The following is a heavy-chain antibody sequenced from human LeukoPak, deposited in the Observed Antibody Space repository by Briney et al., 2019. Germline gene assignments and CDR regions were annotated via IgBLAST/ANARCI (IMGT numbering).Heavy chain of an antibody. Sequence: SETLSLTCTVSGGSVSSGSYYWSWIRQPPGKGLEWIGYIYYSGSTNYNPSLKSRVTISVDTSKNQFSLKLSSVTAADTAVYYCARVLFPYYFDYWGQGTLVTDSS. CDR2: IYYSGST. V-gene: IGHV4-61*01. CDR1: GGSVSSGSYY. D-gene: IGHD2-15*01. J-gene: IGHJ4*02. CDR3: ARVLFPYYFDY.